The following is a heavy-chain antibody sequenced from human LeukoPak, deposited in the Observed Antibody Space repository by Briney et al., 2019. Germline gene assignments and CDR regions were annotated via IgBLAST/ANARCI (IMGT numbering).Heavy chain of an antibody. J-gene: IGHJ4*02. CDR1: GFTFSSYS. CDR2: ITASGTAM. CDR3: ASSGSYRFGY. D-gene: IGHD1-26*01. V-gene: IGHV3-48*02. Sequence: PGGSLRLSCAASGFTFSSYSMNWVRQAPGKGLEWVSHITASGTAMFYADSVKGRFTISRDNAKNSLYLQMNSLRDEDAAVYYCASSGSYRFGYWGQGTLVTVSS.